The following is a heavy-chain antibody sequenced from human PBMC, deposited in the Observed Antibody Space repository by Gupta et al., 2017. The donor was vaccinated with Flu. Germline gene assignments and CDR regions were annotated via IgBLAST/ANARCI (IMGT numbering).Heavy chain of an antibody. D-gene: IGHD7-27*01. CDR2: ITPPNGDT. Sequence: CKTSGYTFTGYYIHWVRQAPGQGLEWMGRITPPNGDTNYPQKFQGRVTMTRDTSINTAYMELSRLRSDDTAVYYCARSGSNWEFDFWGQGTLVTVSS. CDR3: ARSGSNWEFDF. V-gene: IGHV1-2*06. CDR1: GYTFTGYY. J-gene: IGHJ4*02.